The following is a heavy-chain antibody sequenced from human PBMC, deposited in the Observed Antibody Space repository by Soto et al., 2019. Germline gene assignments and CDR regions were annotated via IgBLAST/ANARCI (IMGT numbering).Heavy chain of an antibody. CDR3: AREGTRVVVITPRIGY. J-gene: IGHJ4*02. D-gene: IGHD3-22*01. CDR2: ISAYNRNT. V-gene: IGHV1-18*01. CDR1: GYTFTNYG. Sequence: ASVKVSCKASGYTFTNYGITWVRQAPGQGLEWMGWISAYNRNTHYTQRLQGRVTMTTDTSTSTVYMELRSLRSDDTAVYYCAREGTRVVVITPRIGYWGQGTLVTVSS.